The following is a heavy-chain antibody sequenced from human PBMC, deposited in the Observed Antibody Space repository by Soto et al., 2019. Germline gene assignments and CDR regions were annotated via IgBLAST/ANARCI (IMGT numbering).Heavy chain of an antibody. Sequence: LQLHESGPGVVKPSETLSLACSVSGGSIRSNDYFWGWVRQPPGKGLEWIASIYSNGGTYDSPSVKSRATVSIDTSKNQFFLTVRSVTAADTAVYYCASFLVGATARNEFDSWGQGTLVTISS. V-gene: IGHV4-39*01. CDR1: GGSIRSNDYF. CDR3: ASFLVGATARNEFDS. D-gene: IGHD2-8*02. J-gene: IGHJ4*02. CDR2: IYSNGGT.